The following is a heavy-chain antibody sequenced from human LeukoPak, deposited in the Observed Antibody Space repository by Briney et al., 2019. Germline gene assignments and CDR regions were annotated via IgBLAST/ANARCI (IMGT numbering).Heavy chain of an antibody. CDR3: TTTPIAVAGHISDY. V-gene: IGHV3-15*01. J-gene: IGHJ4*02. D-gene: IGHD6-19*01. Sequence: KAGGSLRLSCAASGFTFSNAWMSWVRQAPGKGLEWVGRIKSKTDGGTTDYAAPVKGRFTISRDDSKNTLYLQMNSLKTEDTAVYYCTTTPIAVAGHISDYWGQGTLVTVSS. CDR1: GFTFSNAW. CDR2: IKSKTDGGTT.